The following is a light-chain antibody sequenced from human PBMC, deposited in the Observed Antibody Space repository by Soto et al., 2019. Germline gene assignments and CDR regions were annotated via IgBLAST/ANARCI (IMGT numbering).Light chain of an antibody. J-gene: IGKJ3*01. CDR1: QDVSRY. CDR3: LQLRRTPFT. V-gene: IGKV1-9*01. Sequence: QLTPSPSSLSASVGDRVAITCRASQDVSRYLAWYQQKAGKAPKLLIYGASTLHSGVPSRFRGFGSGTEFTLTSSSLLSEDFGTYRCLQLRRTPFTFGPGTTVDV. CDR2: GAS.